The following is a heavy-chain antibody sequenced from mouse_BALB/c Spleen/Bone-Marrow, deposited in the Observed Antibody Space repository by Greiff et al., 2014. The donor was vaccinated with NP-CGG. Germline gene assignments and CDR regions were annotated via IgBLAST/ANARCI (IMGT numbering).Heavy chain of an antibody. J-gene: IGHJ4*01. V-gene: IGHV2-9*02. D-gene: IGHD1-2*01. CDR2: IWADGST. Sequence: VQLKQSGPGLVAPSQSLSITCTVSGFSLTNYGVHWVRQPPGKGLEWLGVIWADGSTNYNSALMSRLSISKDNSKSQVFFKMNSLQTDDTAMYYCARITTATGAMDYWGQGTSVTVPS. CDR1: GFSLTNYG. CDR3: ARITTATGAMDY.